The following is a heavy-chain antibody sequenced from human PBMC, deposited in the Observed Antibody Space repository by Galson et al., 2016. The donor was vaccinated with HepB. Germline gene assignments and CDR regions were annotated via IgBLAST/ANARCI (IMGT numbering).Heavy chain of an antibody. V-gene: IGHV5-51*01. J-gene: IGHJ4*02. CDR1: GYTFTSYW. Sequence: QSGAEVKKPGESLKISCEGFGYTFTSYWIGWVRQMPGKGLEWMGIIYPGDSDTRYSPSFQGQVTISVDKSISTAYLQWSSLKASDTAMHYCARPVPVAVATFDYWGQGTPVTVSS. CDR3: ARPVPVAVATFDY. CDR2: IYPGDSDT. D-gene: IGHD6-19*01.